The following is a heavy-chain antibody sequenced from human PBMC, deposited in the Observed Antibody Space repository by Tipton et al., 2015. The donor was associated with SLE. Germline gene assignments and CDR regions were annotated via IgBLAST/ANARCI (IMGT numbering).Heavy chain of an antibody. J-gene: IGHJ4*02. V-gene: IGHV3-74*01. CDR1: GYTFNRYW. D-gene: IGHD3-3*01. CDR2: INTDGSGK. Sequence: GSLRLSCEGSGYTFNRYWMHRVRQAPGKGLVWVSRINTDGSGKDYAESVKGRFTISRDNAKNTLYLQMNSLRAEDTAVYYCARAHYDFRSYNLDYWGQGTLVTVSS. CDR3: ARAHYDFRSYNLDY.